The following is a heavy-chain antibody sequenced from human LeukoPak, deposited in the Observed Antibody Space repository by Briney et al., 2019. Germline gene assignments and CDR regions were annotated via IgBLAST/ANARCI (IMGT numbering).Heavy chain of an antibody. Sequence: SETLSLTCAVSGGSISSGGYYWSWIRQPPGKGLEWIGYIYHSGSTYYNPSLKSRVTISVDRSKNQFSLKLSSVTAADTAVYYCARRTIYGTSDYWGQGTLVTVSS. CDR1: GGSISSGGYY. CDR2: IYHSGST. CDR3: ARRTIYGTSDY. V-gene: IGHV4-30-2*01. D-gene: IGHD4-17*01. J-gene: IGHJ4*02.